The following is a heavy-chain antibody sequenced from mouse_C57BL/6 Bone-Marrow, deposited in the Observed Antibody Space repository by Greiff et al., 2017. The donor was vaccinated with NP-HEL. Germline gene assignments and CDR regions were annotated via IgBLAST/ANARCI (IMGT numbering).Heavy chain of an antibody. Sequence: LQESGAELARPGASVKLSCKASGYTFTSYGISWVKQRTGQGLEWIGEIYPRSGNTYYNEKFKGKATLTADKSSSTAYMELRSLTSEDSAVYFCARCWDWYFDVWGTGTTVTVSS. CDR2: IYPRSGNT. CDR1: GYTFTSYG. D-gene: IGHD4-1*01. CDR3: ARCWDWYFDV. V-gene: IGHV1-81*01. J-gene: IGHJ1*03.